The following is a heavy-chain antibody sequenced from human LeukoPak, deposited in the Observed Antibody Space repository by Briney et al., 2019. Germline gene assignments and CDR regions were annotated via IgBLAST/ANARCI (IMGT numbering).Heavy chain of an antibody. J-gene: IGHJ5*02. D-gene: IGHD1-26*01. CDR1: GYTFTSYY. CDR2: INPTGDST. CDR3: ARDNSVGDNAWWFDP. V-gene: IGHV1-46*01. Sequence: ASVKVSCKASGYTFTSYYMHWVRQAPGQGLEWMGLINPTGDSTGYARKFQGRVTMIRDMSTSTDYMELSNLRSEDTAIYYCARDNSVGDNAWWFDPWGQGTLVTVSS.